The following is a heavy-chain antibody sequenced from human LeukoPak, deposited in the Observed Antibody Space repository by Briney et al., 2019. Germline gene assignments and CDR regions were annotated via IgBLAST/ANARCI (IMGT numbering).Heavy chain of an antibody. CDR3: AKGGQGSYYYDSSGYPALYY. Sequence: GGSLRLSCAASGFTFSSYAMSWVRQAPGKGLEWVSAICGSGGNTYYADSVKGRFTISRDNSKNTLYLQMNSLRAEDAAVYYCAKGGQGSYYYDSSGYPALYYWGQGTLVTVSS. CDR2: ICGSGGNT. CDR1: GFTFSSYA. D-gene: IGHD3-22*01. V-gene: IGHV3-23*01. J-gene: IGHJ4*02.